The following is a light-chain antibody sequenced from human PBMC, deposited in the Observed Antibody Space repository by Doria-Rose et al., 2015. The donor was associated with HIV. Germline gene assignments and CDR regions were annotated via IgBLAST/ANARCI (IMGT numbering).Light chain of an antibody. CDR2: GAS. J-gene: IGKJ1*01. CDR3: QHYNNWPPWT. Sequence: TQSPATLSVSPGERATLSCRASQSVSSNLAWYQQKPGQAPRLLIYGASTRATNIPARFSGSGSGTDFTLTISSIQSEDFAVYYCQHYNNWPPWTFGQGTKVEIK. V-gene: IGKV3-15*01. CDR1: QSVSSN.